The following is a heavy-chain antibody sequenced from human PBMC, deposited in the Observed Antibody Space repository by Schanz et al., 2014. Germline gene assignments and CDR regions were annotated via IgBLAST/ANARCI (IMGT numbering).Heavy chain of an antibody. CDR3: ARFLARYQYYGVDV. J-gene: IGHJ6*02. CDR2: ISFSGNTI. Sequence: EVQLVESGGGLVKPGGSLRLSCTTSGLIFSTYTLNWVRQAPGKGLEWISYISFSGNTIYYADSVKGRFSISRDNGETSVYLQINSLRVEDTAVYFCARFLARYQYYGVDVWGQGTTVIVSS. D-gene: IGHD3-3*01. CDR1: GLIFSTYT. V-gene: IGHV3-21*04.